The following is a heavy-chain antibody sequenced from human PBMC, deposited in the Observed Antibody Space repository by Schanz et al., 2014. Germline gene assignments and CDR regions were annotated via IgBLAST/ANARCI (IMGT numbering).Heavy chain of an antibody. D-gene: IGHD6-13*01. CDR1: GFTFSDYY. J-gene: IGHJ4*02. CDR2: ISDSGDST. V-gene: IGHV3-11*05. Sequence: QVFLAESGGGVVQPGRSLRLSCAASGFTFSDYYMTWIRQAPGKGLEWVSDISDSGDSTHYADSVKGRFTTSRDNGKKSMYLQMNSLRAEDTAVYYCARLDSSSWYPRYWGQGTLVTVSS. CDR3: ARLDSSSWYPRY.